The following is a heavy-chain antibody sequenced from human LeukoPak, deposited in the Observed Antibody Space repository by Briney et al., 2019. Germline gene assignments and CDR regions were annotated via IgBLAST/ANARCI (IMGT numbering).Heavy chain of an antibody. CDR1: GGTLSSYY. D-gene: IGHD6-19*01. CDR2: VHYSGST. CDR3: ARWYSSGWAFDY. V-gene: IGHV4-59*08. Sequence: PSETLSLTCTVSGGTLSSYYWNWIRQPPGKGLEWIGYVHYSGSTKYNPSLKSRVTISVDTSKNQFSLKLSSVIAADTAVYYCARWYSSGWAFDYWGQGTLVTVSS. J-gene: IGHJ4*02.